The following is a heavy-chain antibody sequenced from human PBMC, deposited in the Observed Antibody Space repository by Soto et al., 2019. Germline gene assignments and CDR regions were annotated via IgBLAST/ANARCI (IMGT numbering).Heavy chain of an antibody. CDR1: GYTFTSYG. CDR2: ISADNGNT. D-gene: IGHD3-16*01. V-gene: IGHV1-18*04. CDR3: AGEGVGDYVWGSYYYGMDV. Sequence: QVQLVQSGAEVKKPGASVKVSCKASGYTFTSYGISWVRQAPGQGLEWMGWISADNGNTNYAQKLQGRVTMTTDTSTSTGSMELRSLRSDDTTVYYCAGEGVGDYVWGSYYYGMDVWGQGTTVTVSS. J-gene: IGHJ6*02.